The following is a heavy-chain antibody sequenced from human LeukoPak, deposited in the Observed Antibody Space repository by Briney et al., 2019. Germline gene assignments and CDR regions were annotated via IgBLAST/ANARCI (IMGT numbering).Heavy chain of an antibody. CDR2: ISYDGSNK. CDR1: GFTFSSYG. V-gene: IGHV3-30*18. CDR3: AKDQVADDYYYYGMDV. D-gene: IGHD6-19*01. Sequence: PGSSLRLSCAASGFTFSSYGMLWVRHAPGKGLEWVALISYDGSNKYNADSVKGRFTISRDNSKNKLYLQMNRLRAEDTAVYYCAKDQVADDYYYYGMDVWGQGTTVTVSS. J-gene: IGHJ6*02.